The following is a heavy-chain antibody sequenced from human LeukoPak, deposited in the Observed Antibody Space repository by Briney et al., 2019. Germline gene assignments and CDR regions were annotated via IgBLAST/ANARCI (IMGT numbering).Heavy chain of an antibody. D-gene: IGHD6-13*01. CDR3: ARQDDCGTGYSSS. CDR1: GGSISSSSYY. J-gene: IGHJ4*02. V-gene: IGHV4-39*01. CDR2: IYYSGST. Sequence: PSETLSLTCTVSGGSISSSSYYWGWIRQPPGKGLEWIGSIYYSGSTYYNPSLKSRVTISVDTSKNQFSLKLSYVTAADTAVYYCARQDDCGTGYSSSWGQGTLVTVSS.